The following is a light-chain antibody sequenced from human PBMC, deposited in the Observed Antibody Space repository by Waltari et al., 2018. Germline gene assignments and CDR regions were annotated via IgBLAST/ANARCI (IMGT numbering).Light chain of an antibody. CDR2: DVS. CDR3: NSFTSSSTVV. CDR1: SSDVGGYNY. Sequence: QSALTQPASVSGSPGQSITISCTGTSSDVGGYNYVSWYQQHPSKAPKIMIYDVSNRPSGVSNRFSGSKSGNTASLTISGLQPEDEADYYCNSFTSSSTVVFGGGTKLTVL. V-gene: IGLV2-14*03. J-gene: IGLJ3*02.